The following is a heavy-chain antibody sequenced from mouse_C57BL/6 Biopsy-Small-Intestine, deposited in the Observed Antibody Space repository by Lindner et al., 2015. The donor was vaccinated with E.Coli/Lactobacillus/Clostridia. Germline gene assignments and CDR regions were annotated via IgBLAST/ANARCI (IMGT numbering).Heavy chain of an antibody. V-gene: IGHV14-4*02. D-gene: IGHD1-1*01. CDR3: ATEFCNDVSCYFPPFDA. J-gene: IGHJ1*01. CDR2: INLNSGGT. Sequence: EWMGWINLNSGGTFYAHNFQDRVTMTRDTSIATVFMEMSSLKSDDTAIYYCATEFCNDVSCYFPPFDAWGPGTSVTVSS.